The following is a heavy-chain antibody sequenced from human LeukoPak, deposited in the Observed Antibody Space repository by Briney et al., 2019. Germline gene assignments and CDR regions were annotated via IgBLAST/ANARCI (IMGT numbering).Heavy chain of an antibody. CDR2: IYYSGNT. Sequence: SETLSLTCTVSGGSISRTSYYWGWIRQPPGKGLQWIGSIYYSGNTYYNPSLKSRVTISVDTSKNHFSLKLSSVTAADTAMYYCARLDYGAPDYWGQGTLVTVSS. J-gene: IGHJ4*02. V-gene: IGHV4-39*02. D-gene: IGHD4-17*01. CDR1: GGSISRTSYY. CDR3: ARLDYGAPDY.